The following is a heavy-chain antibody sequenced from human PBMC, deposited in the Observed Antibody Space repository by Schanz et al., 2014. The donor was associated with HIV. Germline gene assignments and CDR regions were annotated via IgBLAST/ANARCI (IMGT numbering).Heavy chain of an antibody. Sequence: EVQLLESGGGLVQPGRSLRLSCVASGFNFNSYGMHWVRQAPGKGLEWVSTISAGVGTASYADSVKGRFTISRDNSKKMLFLQMNRLRAEDTAVYYCAIRTPMISFGAFDIWGRGTMVTVSS. CDR1: GFNFNSYG. J-gene: IGHJ3*02. D-gene: IGHD3-16*01. V-gene: IGHV3-23*01. CDR3: AIRTPMISFGAFDI. CDR2: ISAGVGTA.